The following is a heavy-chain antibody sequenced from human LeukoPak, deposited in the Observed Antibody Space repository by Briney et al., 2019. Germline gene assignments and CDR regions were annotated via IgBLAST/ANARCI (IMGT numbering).Heavy chain of an antibody. CDR3: TKDVFHWAFDV. J-gene: IGHJ3*01. CDR1: GFTFSSYW. Sequence: GGSLRLSCAASGFTFSSYWMSWVRQAPGKGLEWVANIKKDGSEKYYVDSVKGRFTMSRDNAKNSLFLQMDSLRAEDTAVYFCTKDVFHWAFDVWGPGTLVTVSS. D-gene: IGHD3-9*01. V-gene: IGHV3-7*03. CDR2: IKKDGSEK.